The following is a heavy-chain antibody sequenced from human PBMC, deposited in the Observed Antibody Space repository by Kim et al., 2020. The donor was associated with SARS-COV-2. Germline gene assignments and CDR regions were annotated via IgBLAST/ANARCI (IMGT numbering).Heavy chain of an antibody. CDR3: AKDAFYYYDSSGYYYTH. Sequence: GGSLRLSCAASGFTFSSYGMHWVRQAPGKGLEWVAVISYDGSNKYYADSVKGRFTISRDNSKNTLYLQMNSLRAEDTAVYYCAKDAFYYYDSSGYYYTHWGQGTLVTVSS. CDR2: ISYDGSNK. CDR1: GFTFSSYG. J-gene: IGHJ4*02. D-gene: IGHD3-22*01. V-gene: IGHV3-30*18.